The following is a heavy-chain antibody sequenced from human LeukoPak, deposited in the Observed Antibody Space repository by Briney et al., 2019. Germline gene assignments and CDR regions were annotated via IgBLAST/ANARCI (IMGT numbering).Heavy chain of an antibody. D-gene: IGHD1-26*01. CDR1: ADSISSSSYY. Sequence: PETLSLTCSVYADSISSSSYYWGWIRQPPGKGLEWIGSIYYSGSTYYNPSLKSRVTISVDTSKNQFSLKLSSVTAADTAVYYCARGSGRLGYWGQGTLVTVSS. CDR3: ARGSGRLGY. J-gene: IGHJ4*02. CDR2: IYYSGST. V-gene: IGHV4-39*07.